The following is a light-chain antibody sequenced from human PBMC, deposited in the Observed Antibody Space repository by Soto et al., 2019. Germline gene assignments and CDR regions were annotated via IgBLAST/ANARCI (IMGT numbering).Light chain of an antibody. CDR3: LLSYSGADYV. Sequence: QAVVTQEPSLTVSPGGTVTLTCGSSTGAVTSGHYPYWFQQKPGQAPRTLIYDTSNKHSWTPARFSGSLLGGKAALTLSGAQLEDEAEYYCLLSYSGADYVFGTGTKLTVL. CDR2: DTS. V-gene: IGLV7-46*01. CDR1: TGAVTSGHY. J-gene: IGLJ1*01.